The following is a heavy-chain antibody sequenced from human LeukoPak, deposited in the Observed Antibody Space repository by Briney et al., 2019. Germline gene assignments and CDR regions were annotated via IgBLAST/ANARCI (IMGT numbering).Heavy chain of an antibody. J-gene: IGHJ4*02. Sequence: ASETLSLTCTVSGVSISGSSHYWGWIRQPPGKGLEWIGSIYYSGSTNYNPSLKSRVTISVDTSKNQFSLKLSSVTAADTAVYYCAGHHPRNTVDFWGQGTLVTVSS. CDR3: AGHHPRNTVDF. D-gene: IGHD2/OR15-2a*01. CDR1: GVSISGSSHY. V-gene: IGHV4-39*01. CDR2: IYYSGST.